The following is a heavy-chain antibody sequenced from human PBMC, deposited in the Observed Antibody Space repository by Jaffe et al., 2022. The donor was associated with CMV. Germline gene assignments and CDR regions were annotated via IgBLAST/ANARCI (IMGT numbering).Heavy chain of an antibody. CDR1: GSTFSRFS. Sequence: EVQLVESGGGLVQPGGSLRLSCSASGSTFSRFSIHWVRQAPGKGLEYVSGFSRYGNRTFYADSVKGRFTISRDNSKNTVYLEMSSLRPEDTAVYYCTREERWLVPDDALDFWGQGTMVIVSS. CDR3: TREERWLVPDDALDF. V-gene: IGHV3-64D*06. D-gene: IGHD6-19*01. CDR2: FSRYGNRT. J-gene: IGHJ3*01.